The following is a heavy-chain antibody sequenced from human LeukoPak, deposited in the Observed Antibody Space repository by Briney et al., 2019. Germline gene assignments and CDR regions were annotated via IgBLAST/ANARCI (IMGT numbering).Heavy chain of an antibody. CDR2: ISAYNGNT. V-gene: IGHV1-18*01. D-gene: IGHD5-12*01. CDR1: GYTFTCYD. Sequence: ASVKVSCKASGYTFTCYDINWVRQAPGQGLEWMGWISAYNGNTNYAQKLQGRVTMTTDTSTSTAYMELRSLRSDDTAVYYCARARRVVATIDWFDPWGQGTLVTVSS. J-gene: IGHJ5*02. CDR3: ARARRVVATIDWFDP.